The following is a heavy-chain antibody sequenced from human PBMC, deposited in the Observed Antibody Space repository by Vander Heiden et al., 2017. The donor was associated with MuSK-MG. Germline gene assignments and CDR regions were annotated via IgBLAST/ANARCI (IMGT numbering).Heavy chain of an antibody. CDR2: ISWDGGST. D-gene: IGHD4-17*01. V-gene: IGHV3-43D*03. J-gene: IGHJ6*02. CDR3: AKDMTTVTRGSWYYYGMDV. CDR1: GFTFDDYA. Sequence: EVQLVESGGVVVQPGGSLRLSCAASGFTFDDYAMHWVRQAPGKGLEWVSLISWDGGSTYYADSVKGRFTISRDNSKNSLYLQMNSLRAEDTALYYRAKDMTTVTRGSWYYYGMDVWGQGTTVTVSS.